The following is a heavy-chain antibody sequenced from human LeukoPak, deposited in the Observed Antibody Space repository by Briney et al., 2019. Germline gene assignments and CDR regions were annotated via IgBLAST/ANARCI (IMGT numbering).Heavy chain of an antibody. CDR3: ARDNPRQQGFAY. CDR2: ISSSSSYT. CDR1: GFTFSDYY. D-gene: IGHD6-13*01. Sequence: GGSLRLSCAASGFTFSDYYMSWIRQAPGKGLEWVSYISSSSSYTNYADSVKGRFTISRDNAKNSLYLQMNSLRAEDTAVYYCARDNPRQQGFAYWGQGTLVTVSS. V-gene: IGHV3-11*06. J-gene: IGHJ4*02.